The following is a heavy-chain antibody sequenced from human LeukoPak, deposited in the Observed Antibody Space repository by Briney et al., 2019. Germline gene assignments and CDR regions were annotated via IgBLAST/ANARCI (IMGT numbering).Heavy chain of an antibody. CDR1: GFTFSNYW. D-gene: IGHD2-2*01. CDR3: ARVRCSGSSCYAYSFYYMDV. Sequence: PGRSLRLSCAASGFTFSNYWMYWVRQAPGKGLVWVSRINGDGSSTTYADSVKGRFTVSRDNAKDTLFLQMNSLTAEDTAVYYCARVRCSGSSCYAYSFYYMDVWGRGTTVTVSS. J-gene: IGHJ6*03. CDR2: INGDGSST. V-gene: IGHV3-74*01.